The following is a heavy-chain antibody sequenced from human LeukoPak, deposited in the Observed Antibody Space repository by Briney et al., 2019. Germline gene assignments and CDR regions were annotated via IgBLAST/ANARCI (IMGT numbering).Heavy chain of an antibody. CDR3: ARHIGGSGRHDAFDI. Sequence: SETLSLTCTVSSGSISTYYWSWIRQPPGKGLEWIGFIYYSGNTNYNPSLKSRVTVSVDTSKNQFSLKLSSVTAADTAVYRCARHIGGSGRHDAFDIWGQGTMVTVSS. V-gene: IGHV4-59*08. CDR2: IYYSGNT. D-gene: IGHD3-10*01. CDR1: SGSISTYY. J-gene: IGHJ3*02.